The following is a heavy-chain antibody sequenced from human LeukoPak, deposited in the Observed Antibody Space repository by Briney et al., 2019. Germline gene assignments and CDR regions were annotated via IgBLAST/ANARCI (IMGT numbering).Heavy chain of an antibody. D-gene: IGHD3-22*01. CDR2: ISWSGDRM. J-gene: IGHJ4*02. CDR1: GFTFEDHV. Sequence: GRSLRLSCAASGFTFEDHVMHWVRQAPGKGLEWVSSISWSGDRMGYADSVKGRFTISRDNSKNALYLQMNSLRAEDTAVYYCAKDLSITMIVVALDYWGQGTLVTVSS. V-gene: IGHV3-9*01. CDR3: AKDLSITMIVVALDY.